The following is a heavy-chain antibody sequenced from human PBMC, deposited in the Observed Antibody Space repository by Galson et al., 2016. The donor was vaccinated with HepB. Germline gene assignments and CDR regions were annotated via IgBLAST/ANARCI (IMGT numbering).Heavy chain of an antibody. D-gene: IGHD1-14*01. J-gene: IGHJ5*02. CDR3: ARGGRHGGGIWFDP. Sequence: SLRLSCAASGFTVSNNDMNWVRQAPGKGLEWVAVIYSGGSTYHADSVKGRFTISRYTSKNTVNLQMSSLRAEDTAMYYCARGGRHGGGIWFDPWGQGTLVTVSS. CDR2: IYSGGST. CDR1: GFTVSNND. V-gene: IGHV3-53*01.